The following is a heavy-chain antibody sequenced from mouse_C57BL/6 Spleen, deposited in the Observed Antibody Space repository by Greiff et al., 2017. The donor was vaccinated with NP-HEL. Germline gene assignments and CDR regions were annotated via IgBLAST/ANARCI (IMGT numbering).Heavy chain of an antibody. CDR2: INPNNGGT. Sequence: EVQLQQSGPELVKPGASVKMSCKASGYTFTDYNMHWVKQSHGKSLEWIGYINPNNGGTSYNQKFKGKATLTVNKSSSTAYMELRSLTSEDSAVYYCARGRYYDPGFDVWGTGTTVTVSS. D-gene: IGHD2-4*01. CDR1: GYTFTDYN. CDR3: ARGRYYDPGFDV. V-gene: IGHV1-22*01. J-gene: IGHJ1*03.